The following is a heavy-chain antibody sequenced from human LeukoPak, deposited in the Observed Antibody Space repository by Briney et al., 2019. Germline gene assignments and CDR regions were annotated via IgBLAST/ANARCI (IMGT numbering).Heavy chain of an antibody. V-gene: IGHV4-59*08. D-gene: IGHD1-26*01. CDR2: IDYTGST. J-gene: IGHJ4*02. Sequence: SETLSLTCTVSGGSITSYYWSWIRQPPGKGLEWIGYIDYTGSTNYNPSLKSRVTISVDTSKNQFSLKLSSVTAADTAMYYCARVNSGTYYFDYWGQGTLVTVSS. CDR3: ARVNSGTYYFDY. CDR1: GGSITSYY.